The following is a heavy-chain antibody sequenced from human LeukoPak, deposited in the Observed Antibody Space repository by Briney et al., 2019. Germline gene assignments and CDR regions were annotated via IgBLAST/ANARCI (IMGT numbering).Heavy chain of an antibody. J-gene: IGHJ4*02. Sequence: GSSVKVSCKASGGTFSSYAISWVRQAPGQGLEWMGGIIPIFGTANYAQKFQGRVTITADKSTSTAYMELSSLRSEDTAVYYCARDHNSWYLGGLNHGYFDYWGQGTLVTVSS. CDR3: ARDHNSWYLGGLNHGYFDY. CDR1: GGTFSSYA. CDR2: IIPIFGTA. V-gene: IGHV1-69*06. D-gene: IGHD6-13*01.